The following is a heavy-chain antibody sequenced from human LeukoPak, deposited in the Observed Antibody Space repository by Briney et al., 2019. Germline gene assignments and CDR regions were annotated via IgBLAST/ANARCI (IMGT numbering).Heavy chain of an antibody. CDR2: IIPIFGTA. V-gene: IGHV1-69*13. CDR1: GGTFSSYA. CDR3: ARTSIAVGDYYYYGMDV. D-gene: IGHD6-6*01. J-gene: IGHJ6*02. Sequence: SVKVSCKASGGTFSSYAISWVRQAPGQGLEWMGGIIPIFGTANYVQKFQGRVTITADESTSTAYMELSSLRSEDTAVYYCARTSIAVGDYYYYGMDVWGQGTTVTVSS.